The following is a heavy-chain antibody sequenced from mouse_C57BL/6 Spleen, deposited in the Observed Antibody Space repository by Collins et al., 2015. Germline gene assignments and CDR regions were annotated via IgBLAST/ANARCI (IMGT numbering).Heavy chain of an antibody. J-gene: IGHJ3*01. CDR1: GYTFTSYW. Sequence: QVQLQQPGAELVKPGASVKMSCKASGYTFTSYWMHWVKQRPGQGLEWIGVIDPSDSYTSYNQKFKGKATLTVDTSSSTAYMQLSSLTSEDSAVYYCTRKEGWFAYWGQGTLVTVSA. V-gene: IGHV1S127*01. CDR3: TRKEGWFAY. CDR2: IDPSDSYT.